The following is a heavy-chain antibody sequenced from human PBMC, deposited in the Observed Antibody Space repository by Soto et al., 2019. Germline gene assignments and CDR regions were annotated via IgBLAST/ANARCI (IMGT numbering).Heavy chain of an antibody. CDR3: AIGRYGEY. V-gene: IGHV1-18*01. CDR1: GYAFTTYG. CDR2: ISAHNGNT. J-gene: IGHJ4*02. Sequence: QVHLVQSGAEVKKPGASVKVSCKGSGYAFTTYGITWVRQAPGQGLEWMGWISAHNGNTNYAQKLQGRVTVTRDTSTSTAYMELRSLRSDGTAVYYCAIGRYGEYWGQGALVTVSS. D-gene: IGHD3-10*01.